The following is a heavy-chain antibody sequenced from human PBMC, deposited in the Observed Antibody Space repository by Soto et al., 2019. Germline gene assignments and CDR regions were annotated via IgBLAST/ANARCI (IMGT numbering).Heavy chain of an antibody. J-gene: IGHJ5*01. CDR3: ASLIGNIWLVS. CDR2: TYYRSKWYN. V-gene: IGHV6-1*01. CDR1: GDSVSSNSAT. D-gene: IGHD3-16*01. Sequence: QVQLQQSGPGLVKPSQTLSLTCAISGDSVSSNSATWDWIRQSPSRGLEWLGRTYYRSKWYNDYAVSVKRRITINPDSSNNLLSLHRISVTLDVTALYYCASLIGNIWLVSWGQGTLVTVLS.